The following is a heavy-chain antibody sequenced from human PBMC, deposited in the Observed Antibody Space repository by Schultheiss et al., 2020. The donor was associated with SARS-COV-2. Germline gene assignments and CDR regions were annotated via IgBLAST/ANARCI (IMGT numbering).Heavy chain of an antibody. J-gene: IGHJ4*02. Sequence: SETLSLTCTVSDNSISTGYYWNWIRQPPGKGLQWIGEINHSGGTNYNPSLQSRVTISVDTSKHQFSLRLRSATAADTAVYYCASGVYRFLEWQERDYWGQGTLVTVSS. CDR1: DNSISTGYY. V-gene: IGHV4-34*01. CDR2: INHSGGT. CDR3: ASGVYRFLEWQERDY. D-gene: IGHD3-3*01.